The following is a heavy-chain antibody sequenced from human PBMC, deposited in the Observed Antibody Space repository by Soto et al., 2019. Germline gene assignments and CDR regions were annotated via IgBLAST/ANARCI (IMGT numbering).Heavy chain of an antibody. J-gene: IGHJ5*02. CDR3: ARDRVQQLVLGFDP. D-gene: IGHD6-13*01. CDR1: GYTFSGYY. CDR2: INPNSGGT. Sequence: ASVKVSCKASGYTFSGYYMHWVRQAPGQGLEWMGWINPNSGGTNYAQKFQGRVTMTRDTSISTAYMELSRLRSDDTAVYYCARDRVQQLVLGFDPWGQGTLVTVSS. V-gene: IGHV1-2*02.